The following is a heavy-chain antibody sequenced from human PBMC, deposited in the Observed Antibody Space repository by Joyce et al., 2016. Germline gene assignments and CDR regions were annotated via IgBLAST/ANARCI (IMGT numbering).Heavy chain of an antibody. CDR3: ARNGAYSQDS. CDR1: GGSISSAHW. CDR2: IYLGGST. V-gene: IGHV4-4*02. Sequence: QVQLQESGPGLVKPSGTLSLTCAVSGGSISSAHWWSWVRQPPGKGLEGIGEIYLGGSTTYNPSLKSRVTISVEKSKNQLSLKMNSVTAADTAVYYCARNGAYSQDSWGQGTLVTVSS. D-gene: IGHD5-12*01. J-gene: IGHJ5*01.